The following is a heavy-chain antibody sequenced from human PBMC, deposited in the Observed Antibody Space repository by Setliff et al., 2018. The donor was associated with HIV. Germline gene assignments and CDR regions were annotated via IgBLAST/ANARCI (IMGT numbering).Heavy chain of an antibody. D-gene: IGHD2-15*01. J-gene: IGHJ2*01. CDR3: ARAPCSGGSCAYWYFDL. V-gene: IGHV4-34*01. CDR2: INHGGTT. Sequence: LETLSLTCAVYGGSFNNYFWSWIRQPPGKGLEWIGEINHGGTTNYNPSLKSRATTSVDKSKNHFSLKLSSVTAADTAVYYCARAPCSGGSCAYWYFDLWGRGTLVTVSS. CDR1: GGSFNNYF.